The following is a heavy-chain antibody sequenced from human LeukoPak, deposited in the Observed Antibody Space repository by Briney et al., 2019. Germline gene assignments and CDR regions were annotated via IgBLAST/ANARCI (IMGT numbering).Heavy chain of an antibody. CDR1: GFTFSDYY. CDR2: IRSSRTTI. J-gene: IGHJ4*02. D-gene: IGHD6-19*01. Sequence: GGSLRLSCVASGFTFSDYYMSWIRLAPGKGLEWVLYIRSSRTTIHYAECVKGRFTISRDNAKNSLYLQMNSLRAEDTAVYYCARDRGAVTDVFDYWGQGTLVTVSS. CDR3: ARDRGAVTDVFDY. V-gene: IGHV3-11*04.